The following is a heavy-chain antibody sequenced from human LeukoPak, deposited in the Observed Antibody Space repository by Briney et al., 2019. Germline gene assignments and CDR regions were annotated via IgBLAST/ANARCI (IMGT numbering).Heavy chain of an antibody. V-gene: IGHV3-11*03. Sequence: PGGSLRLSCAASGFTFSDYHMSWIRQAPGKGLEWVSLISSFSNFRSYADSVKGRFTISRDNAKNSLYLQVNSLRAEDTAVYYCASHYGDYSFFDYWGQGTLVTVSS. D-gene: IGHD4-17*01. J-gene: IGHJ4*02. CDR1: GFTFSDYH. CDR2: ISSFSNFR. CDR3: ASHYGDYSFFDY.